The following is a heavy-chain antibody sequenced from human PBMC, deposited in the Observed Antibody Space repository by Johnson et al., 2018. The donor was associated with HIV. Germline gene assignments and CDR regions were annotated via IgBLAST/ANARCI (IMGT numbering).Heavy chain of an antibody. D-gene: IGHD1-7*01. CDR3: ARDERWNYYDAFDI. Sequence: QMQLVESGGGLIQPGGSLRLSCAASGFTLSSYAMHWVRQAPGKGLEWVAVIWYDGSNKYYADSVKGRFTISRDNSKNTLYLQMNSLRAEDTAVYYCARDERWNYYDAFDIWGQGTMVTVSS. CDR1: GFTLSSYA. J-gene: IGHJ3*02. V-gene: IGHV3-30-3*01. CDR2: IWYDGSNK.